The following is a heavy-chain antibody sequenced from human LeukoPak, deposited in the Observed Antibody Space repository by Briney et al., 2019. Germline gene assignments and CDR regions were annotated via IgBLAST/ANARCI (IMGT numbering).Heavy chain of an antibody. D-gene: IGHD3-10*01. V-gene: IGHV5-51*01. CDR3: ARWMFYYGSGVFHYHGMDV. CDR1: GYSFTSQW. CDR2: IYPADSDT. J-gene: IGHJ6*02. Sequence: GESLKISCKGSGYSFTSQWIGWVRQMPGKGLVWMGIIYPADSDTKYSPSFQGQVTISVDKSISTAYLQWSSLKASDTAIYYCARWMFYYGSGVFHYHGMDVWGQGTTVTVSS.